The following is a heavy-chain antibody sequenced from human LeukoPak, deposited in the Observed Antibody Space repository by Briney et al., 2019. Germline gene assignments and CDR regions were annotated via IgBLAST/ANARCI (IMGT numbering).Heavy chain of an antibody. J-gene: IGHJ6*02. Sequence: GGSLRLSCAASGFTVSSNYMSWVRQAPGKGLEWVSVIYSGGSTYYADSVKGRFTISRDNSKNTLYLQMNSLRAEDTAVYYCARGPDSSGWYVDGMDVWGQGTTVTVSS. CDR2: IYSGGST. D-gene: IGHD6-19*01. V-gene: IGHV3-53*01. CDR3: ARGPDSSGWYVDGMDV. CDR1: GFTVSSNY.